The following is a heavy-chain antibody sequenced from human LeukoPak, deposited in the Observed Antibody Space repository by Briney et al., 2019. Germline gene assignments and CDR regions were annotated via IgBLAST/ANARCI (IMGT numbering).Heavy chain of an antibody. CDR3: ASRVAAPFDY. V-gene: IGHV4-38-2*01. CDR1: GYSISSGYY. D-gene: IGHD6-6*01. Sequence: PSQTLSLTXAVSGYSISSGYYWGWIRQPPGKGLEWIGSIYHSGSTYYNPSLKSRVTISVDTSKNQFSLKLSSVTAADTAVYYCASRVAAPFDYWGQGTLVTVSS. CDR2: IYHSGST. J-gene: IGHJ4*02.